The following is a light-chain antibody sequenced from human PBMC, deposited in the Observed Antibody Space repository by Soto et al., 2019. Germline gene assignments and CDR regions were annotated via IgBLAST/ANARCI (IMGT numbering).Light chain of an antibody. V-gene: IGLV2-14*01. Sequence: QSALTQPASVSGSPGQSITISCTGTSSDVGGYSRVSWYQHHPGKAPKLIFYEVSDRPSGVSNRFSGSKSGNTASLTISGLQAEDEADYYCNSYTSSNTRVFGTGTKVTVL. CDR1: SSDVGGYSR. J-gene: IGLJ1*01. CDR3: NSYTSSNTRV. CDR2: EVS.